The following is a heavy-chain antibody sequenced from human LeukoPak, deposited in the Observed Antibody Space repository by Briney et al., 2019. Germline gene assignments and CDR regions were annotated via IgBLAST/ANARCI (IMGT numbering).Heavy chain of an antibody. V-gene: IGHV3-53*01. CDR3: ARYYYDSSGYPHYFDY. CDR2: IYSGGST. D-gene: IGHD3-22*01. Sequence: QPGGSLRLSCAASGFIVSNNYMSWVRQAPGKGLEWVSVIYSGGSTYYADSVKGRFTISRDNSKNTVYLQMNSLRAEDTAVYYCARYYYDSSGYPHYFDYWGQGTLVTVPS. CDR1: GFIVSNNY. J-gene: IGHJ4*02.